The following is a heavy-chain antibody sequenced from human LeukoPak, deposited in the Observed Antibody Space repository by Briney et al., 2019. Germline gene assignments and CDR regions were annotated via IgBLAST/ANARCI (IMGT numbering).Heavy chain of an antibody. J-gene: IGHJ4*02. D-gene: IGHD5-18*01. CDR1: GFTFSSYA. Sequence: GGPLRLSCAASGFTFSSYAMHWVRQAPGKGLEWVAVISYDGSNKYYADSVKGRFTISRDNSKNTLYLQMNSLRAEDTAVYYCARDGSYGYFDYWGQGTLVTVSS. V-gene: IGHV3-30*01. CDR2: ISYDGSNK. CDR3: ARDGSYGYFDY.